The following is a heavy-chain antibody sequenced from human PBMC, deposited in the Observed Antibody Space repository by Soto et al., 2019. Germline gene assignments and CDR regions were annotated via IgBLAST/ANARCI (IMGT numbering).Heavy chain of an antibody. D-gene: IGHD5-18*01. Sequence: GASVKVSCKASGCTFTSYGISWVRQAPGQGLEWMGWISAYNGNTNYAQKLQGRVTITADESTSTAYMELSSLRSEDTAVYYCASSRDTAMVTRFDYWGQGTLVTVSS. CDR2: ISAYNGNT. CDR1: GCTFTSYG. J-gene: IGHJ4*02. V-gene: IGHV1-18*01. CDR3: ASSRDTAMVTRFDY.